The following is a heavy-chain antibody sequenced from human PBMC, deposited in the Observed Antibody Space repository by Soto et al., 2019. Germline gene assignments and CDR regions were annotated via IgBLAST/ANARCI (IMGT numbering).Heavy chain of an antibody. J-gene: IGHJ3*01. CDR3: TRSFSGGYDV. CDR2: IKQDGSEK. V-gene: IGHV3-7*01. Sequence: GGSLRLSCAASGFTFSSHWMNWVRQAPGKGLEWVANIKQDGSEKYYVDSVKGRFTISRDNAKNSLYLQMNSLRAEDTALYYCTRSFSGGYDVWGQGTMVNVSS. CDR1: GFTFSSHW. D-gene: IGHD3-22*01.